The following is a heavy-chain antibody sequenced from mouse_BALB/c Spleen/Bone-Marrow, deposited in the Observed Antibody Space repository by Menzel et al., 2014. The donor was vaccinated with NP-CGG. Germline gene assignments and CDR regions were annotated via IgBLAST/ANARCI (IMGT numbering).Heavy chain of an antibody. Sequence: EVQLQQSGAGLVKPGASVKLSCTASGFNIKDTYMHRVKQRPEQGLEWIGRIDPANGNTKYDPKFQGKATITADTSSNTAYLQLSSLTSEDTAVYYCANYYYGSSLFAYWGQGTLVTVSA. D-gene: IGHD1-1*01. J-gene: IGHJ3*01. CDR1: GFNIKDTY. CDR3: ANYYYGSSLFAY. CDR2: IDPANGNT. V-gene: IGHV14-3*02.